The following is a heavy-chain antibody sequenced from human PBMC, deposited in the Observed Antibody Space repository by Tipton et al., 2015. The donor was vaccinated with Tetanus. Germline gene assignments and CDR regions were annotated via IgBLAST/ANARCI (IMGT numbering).Heavy chain of an antibody. D-gene: IGHD5-18*01. CDR2: IGGSGGAS. J-gene: IGHJ4*02. Sequence: SGFMFSSYTMSWVRQAPGKGLECVSAIGGSGGASYYADSVKGRFTISRDNSKSTLYLQMSSPRAEDTAVYYCARDASRYTYGSNYFDYWGQGTLVTVSS. V-gene: IGHV3-23*01. CDR3: ARDASRYTYGSNYFDY. CDR1: GFMFSSYT.